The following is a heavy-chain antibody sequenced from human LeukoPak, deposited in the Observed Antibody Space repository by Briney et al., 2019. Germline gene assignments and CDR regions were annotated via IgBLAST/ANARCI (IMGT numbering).Heavy chain of an antibody. J-gene: IGHJ4*02. V-gene: IGHV3-64*01. Sequence: GGSLRLSCAASGFTFSSYPMHWVRQAPGKGLEYVSAISSNGGSTYYANSVKGRFTISRDNSKNTLYLQMGSLRAEDMAVYYCARVGTVFDYWGQGTLVTVSS. CDR2: ISSNGGST. CDR3: ARVGTVFDY. D-gene: IGHD3/OR15-3a*01. CDR1: GFTFSSYP.